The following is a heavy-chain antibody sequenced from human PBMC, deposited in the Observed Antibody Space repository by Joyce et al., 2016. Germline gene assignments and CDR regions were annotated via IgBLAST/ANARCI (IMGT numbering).Heavy chain of an antibody. J-gene: IGHJ5*02. Sequence: QVQLQESGPGLVKPSETLSLACTVSGGSVSSRSYYWSWIRQPPGKGLEYIGYIYDSGSTNDNPSLMRRVTISVDTSKNQFSLTLSSVTAADTAVYYCARGWLSSGYSPWGQGTLVTVSS. CDR1: GGSVSSRSYY. D-gene: IGHD3-22*01. V-gene: IGHV4-61*01. CDR3: ARGWLSSGYSP. CDR2: IYDSGST.